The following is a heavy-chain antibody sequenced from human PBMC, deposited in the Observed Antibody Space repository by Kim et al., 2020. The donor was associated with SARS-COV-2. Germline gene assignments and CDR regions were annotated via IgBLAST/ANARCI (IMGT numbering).Heavy chain of an antibody. Sequence: GGSLRLSCAASGFIFRSYGMFWVRQAPGKGLEWVAVIWYDGSNKYYADSVKGRFTISRDNSKNTLYLQMNSLRAEDTAVYYCARVGMVYLMREGADYWG. CDR3: ARVGMVYLMREGADY. D-gene: IGHD2-8*01. CDR1: GFIFRSYG. V-gene: IGHV3-33*01. CDR2: IWYDGSNK. J-gene: IGHJ4*01.